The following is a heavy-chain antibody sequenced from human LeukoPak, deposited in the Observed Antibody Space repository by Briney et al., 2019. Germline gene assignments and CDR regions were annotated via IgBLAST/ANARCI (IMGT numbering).Heavy chain of an antibody. J-gene: IGHJ4*02. CDR3: ARSVSYYYDSSGYYLDY. Sequence: ASVKISCKASGYTFTSYYMQWVRQAPGQGLEWMGIINPSGGSTSYAQKFQGRVTITADKSTSTAYMELSSLRSEDTAVYYCARSVSYYYDSSGYYLDYWGQGTLVTVSS. D-gene: IGHD3-22*01. CDR1: GYTFTSYY. CDR2: INPSGGST. V-gene: IGHV1-46*01.